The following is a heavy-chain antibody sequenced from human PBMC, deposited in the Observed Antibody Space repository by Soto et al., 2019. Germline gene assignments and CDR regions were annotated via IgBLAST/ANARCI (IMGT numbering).Heavy chain of an antibody. CDR2: IYTSGNS. CDR1: GGSIRNYY. CDR3: ARLWFGMPPGYLVY. J-gene: IGHJ4*02. D-gene: IGHD3-10*01. Sequence: QVQLQESGPGLVKPSETLSLTCSVSGGSIRNYYWNWIRQPAGKGLEWIGRIYTSGNSDYNPSLKSRVTTSADTSKDQLSLRLSSVTAADSAVYYCARLWFGMPPGYLVYSGQGIRVTISS. V-gene: IGHV4-4*07.